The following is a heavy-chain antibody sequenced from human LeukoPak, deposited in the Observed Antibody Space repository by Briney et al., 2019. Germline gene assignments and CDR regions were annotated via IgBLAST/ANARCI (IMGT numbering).Heavy chain of an antibody. CDR3: ARGHQLPTLADY. CDR2: IRHDGNKK. D-gene: IGHD2-2*01. CDR1: GFSFSDYG. V-gene: IGHV3-30*02. Sequence: GGSLRLSCGASGFSFSDYGMHWVRQAPGKGLEWVAFIRHDGNKKYLPDSMKGRFSVSRDNAKNSLYLQMNSLRAEDTAVYYCARGHQLPTLADYWGQGTLVTVSS. J-gene: IGHJ4*02.